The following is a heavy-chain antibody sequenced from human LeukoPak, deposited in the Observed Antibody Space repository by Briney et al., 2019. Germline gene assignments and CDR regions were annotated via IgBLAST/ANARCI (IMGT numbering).Heavy chain of an antibody. Sequence: GGSLRLSCAASGFTFSHYAMHWVRQAPGKGLEYVSAISSNGGSTYYADSVKGRFTISRDNSKNTLYLQMSSLRAEDTAVYYCVKGYCSSISCYGDYWGQGTLVTVSS. V-gene: IGHV3-64D*09. D-gene: IGHD2-2*01. CDR2: ISSNGGST. CDR1: GFTFSHYA. J-gene: IGHJ4*02. CDR3: VKGYCSSISCYGDY.